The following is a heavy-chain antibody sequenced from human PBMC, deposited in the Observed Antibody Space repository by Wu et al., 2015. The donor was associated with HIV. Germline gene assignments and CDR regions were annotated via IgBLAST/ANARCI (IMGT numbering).Heavy chain of an antibody. J-gene: IGHJ4*02. V-gene: IGHV1-2*02. CDR3: ITVMRVSFRFFGRSHF. D-gene: IGHD3-3*01. CDR2: INPSGGT. Sequence: QVQLVQSGPEVKKPGASVKISCKTSEITFTAYSIHWVRQAPGQGLEWMGWINPSGGTNYVQKFQGRVTLNQGHVYKQQPNMELNFYXRDLKRHGPSITVMRVSFRFFGRSHFGVQGTLSPSPQ. CDR1: EITFTAYS.